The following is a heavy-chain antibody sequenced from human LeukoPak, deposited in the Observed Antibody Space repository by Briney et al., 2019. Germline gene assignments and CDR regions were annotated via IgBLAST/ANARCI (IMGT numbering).Heavy chain of an antibody. CDR1: GFTFSSYW. CDR3: ASDRAPYCGGDCYFDY. Sequence: GGSLRLSCAASGFTFSSYWMSWVRQAPGKGLEWVANIKQDGSEKYYVDSVKGRFTISRDNAKNSLYLQMNSLRAEDTAVYYCASDRAPYCGGDCYFDYWGQGTLVTVSS. D-gene: IGHD2-21*02. CDR2: IKQDGSEK. J-gene: IGHJ4*02. V-gene: IGHV3-7*01.